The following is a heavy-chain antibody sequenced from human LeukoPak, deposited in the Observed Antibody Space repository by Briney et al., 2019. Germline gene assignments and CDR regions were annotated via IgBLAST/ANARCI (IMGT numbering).Heavy chain of an antibody. Sequence: SETLSLTCTVSGGSVSSGTYYWSWIRQPPGKGLEWIGYIYYSGSTNYNPSLKSRVTISVDTSKNQFSLKLSSVTTADTAVYYCAREAVGCCSGTSCTEGWLDPWGQGTLVTVSS. CDR3: AREAVGCCSGTSCTEGWLDP. J-gene: IGHJ5*02. V-gene: IGHV4-61*01. D-gene: IGHD2-2*01. CDR2: IYYSGST. CDR1: GGSVSSGTYY.